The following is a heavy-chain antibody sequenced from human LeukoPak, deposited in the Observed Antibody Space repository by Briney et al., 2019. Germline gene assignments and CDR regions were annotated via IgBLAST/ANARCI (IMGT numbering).Heavy chain of an antibody. CDR1: AGFTFSDYW. CDR3: VGGIGWQPDY. J-gene: IGHJ4*02. D-gene: IGHD6-19*01. V-gene: IGHV3-7*03. CDR2: ISQDGREK. Sequence: GGSLRLSCAASAGFTFSDYWMNWVRQAPGKGLEWVAIISQDGREKLYVDSVKGRFTISRDNARSSLYLQINSLRAEDTAVYYCVGGIGWQPDYWGQGTLVTVST.